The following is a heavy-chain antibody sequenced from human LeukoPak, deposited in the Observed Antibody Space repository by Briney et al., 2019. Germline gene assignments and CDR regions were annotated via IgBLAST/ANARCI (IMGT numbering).Heavy chain of an antibody. CDR3: ARMDYASGSANNWFDP. D-gene: IGHD3-10*01. Sequence: ASVTVSCKASEGTFSSYAINWVRQAAGQGLEWMGWVNPNSGNTGYAQIFQGRVTITRNTSISTAYMELSSLRSEDTAVYYCARMDYASGSANNWFDPWGQGTLVTVSS. CDR2: VNPNSGNT. J-gene: IGHJ5*02. CDR1: EGTFSSYA. V-gene: IGHV1-8*03.